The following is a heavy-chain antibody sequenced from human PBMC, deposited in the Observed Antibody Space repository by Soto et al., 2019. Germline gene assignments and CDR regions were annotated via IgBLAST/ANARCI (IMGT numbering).Heavy chain of an antibody. D-gene: IGHD4-17*01. CDR2: ISYDDSYR. Sequence: QVHLVESGGGVVQPGKSLRLSCAASGFTFDNYGMLWVRQAPGKGLEWVALISYDDSYRYYTNSVRGRFTISRENSKNMVFLHMNSLQGDDTAVYYCAGGDYGDSIDFWGQGTLVTVSS. CDR3: AGGDYGDSIDF. V-gene: IGHV3-33*01. J-gene: IGHJ4*02. CDR1: GFTFDNYG.